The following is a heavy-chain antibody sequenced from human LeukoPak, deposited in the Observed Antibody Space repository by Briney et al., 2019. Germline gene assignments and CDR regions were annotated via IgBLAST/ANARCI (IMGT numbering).Heavy chain of an antibody. CDR2: ISYDGSNK. J-gene: IGHJ6*02. Sequence: GGSLRLSCAASGFTFSSYGMHWVRQAPGKGLEWVAVISYDGSNKYYADSVKGRFTISRDNSKNTLYLQMNSLRAEDTAVYYCANNYDSSDDYYGMDVWGQGTTVTVSS. D-gene: IGHD3-22*01. CDR3: ANNYDSSDDYYGMDV. V-gene: IGHV3-30*18. CDR1: GFTFSSYG.